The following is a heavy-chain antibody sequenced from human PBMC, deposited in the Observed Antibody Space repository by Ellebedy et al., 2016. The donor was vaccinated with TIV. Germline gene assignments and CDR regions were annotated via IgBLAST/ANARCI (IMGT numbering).Heavy chain of an antibody. CDR1: GSSINTHYY. D-gene: IGHD3-10*01. CDR3: ARVYFGEPHFDH. CDR2: KHHTGIP. J-gene: IGHJ4*02. V-gene: IGHV4-38-2*01. Sequence: GSLRLSCSVSGSSINTHYYWGWIRQSPGKGLEWIATKHHTGIPHNNPSLESRVTISLDTSKDQFSLRLTSVTVAETAIYFCARVYFGEPHFDHWGQGIRVTVSS.